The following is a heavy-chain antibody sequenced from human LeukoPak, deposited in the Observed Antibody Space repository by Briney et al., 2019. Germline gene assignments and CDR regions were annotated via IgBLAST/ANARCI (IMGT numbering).Heavy chain of an antibody. CDR1: GFTFTSSA. J-gene: IGHJ4*02. D-gene: IGHD3-22*01. CDR3: AADGRGYYDSSGYHGSDY. CDR2: IVVGSGNT. Sequence: SVKVSCKASGFTFTSSAVQWVRQARGQRLEWIGWIVVGSGNTNYAQKFQERVTITRDMSTSTAYMELSSLRSEDTAVYYCAADGRGYYDSSGYHGSDYWGQGTLVTVSS. V-gene: IGHV1-58*01.